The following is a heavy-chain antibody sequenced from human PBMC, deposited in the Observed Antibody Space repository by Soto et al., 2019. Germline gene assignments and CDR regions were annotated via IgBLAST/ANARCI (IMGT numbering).Heavy chain of an antibody. CDR3: TRGRTTVTTSTYYGLDV. CDR2: IYGDGRT. V-gene: IGHV3-23*03. J-gene: IGHJ6*02. D-gene: IGHD4-4*01. Sequence: EVQLLESGGGLVQPGGSLRLSCAASGFTFSSYAMSWVRQAPGQGLEWVSVIYGDGRTFYADSVKGRFTISRDNSKNTLYLQMNSLRAEDTAVYYCTRGRTTVTTSTYYGLDVWGQGTTVTVSS. CDR1: GFTFSSYA.